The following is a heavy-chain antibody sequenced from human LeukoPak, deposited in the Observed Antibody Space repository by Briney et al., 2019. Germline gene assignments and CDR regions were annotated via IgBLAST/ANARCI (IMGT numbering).Heavy chain of an antibody. Sequence: SQTLSLTCTVSGASISSGGYFWRWIRQPPGKGLEWIGYIYHTGNTYYNPSLESRVTMSVDKSKNQFSLSLASVTVADTAVYYCARERPLDTVVSQDFWGQGTLVIVSS. CDR3: ARERPLDTVVSQDF. J-gene: IGHJ4*02. CDR2: IYHTGNT. V-gene: IGHV4-30-2*01. CDR1: GASISSGGYF. D-gene: IGHD4-23*01.